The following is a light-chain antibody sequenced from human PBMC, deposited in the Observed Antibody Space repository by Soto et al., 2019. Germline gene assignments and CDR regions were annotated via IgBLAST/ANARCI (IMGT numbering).Light chain of an antibody. Sequence: QSALTQPRSVSGSPGQSVTISCTGTSSDVGGYNYVSWYQQHPGKAPKLMIYDVSKRPSGVPDRFSGSKSGNTASLTISGLQAEDEDDYYCCSYAGSYVFGTGTQVTVL. J-gene: IGLJ1*01. CDR3: CSYAGSYV. CDR2: DVS. CDR1: SSDVGGYNY. V-gene: IGLV2-11*01.